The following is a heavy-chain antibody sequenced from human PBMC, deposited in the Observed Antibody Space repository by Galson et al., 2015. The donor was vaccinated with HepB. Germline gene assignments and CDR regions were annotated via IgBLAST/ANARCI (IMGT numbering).Heavy chain of an antibody. CDR2: IRSDGSNT. CDR1: GFTFSDYA. CDR3: ANDPPPHKLTYALDV. Sequence: SLRLSCAASGFTFSDYAMHWVRQAPGKGLEWVALIRSDGSNTCYADSVKGRFTISRVNYKNTLYLQMNSLRPEDTAVYYCANDPPPHKLTYALDVWGKETMVTVSS. V-gene: IGHV3-30*02. J-gene: IGHJ3*01. D-gene: IGHD2-15*01.